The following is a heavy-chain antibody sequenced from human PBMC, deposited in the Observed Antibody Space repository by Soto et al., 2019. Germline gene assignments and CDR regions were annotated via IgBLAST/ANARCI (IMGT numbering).Heavy chain of an antibody. CDR2: VYFDGST. J-gene: IGHJ5*02. D-gene: IGHD2-2*01. CDR3: ARGGISRIYQLPPFDP. Sequence: SETLSLTCIVSGGSISGTTYYWAWIRQPPGKGLEWIGSVYFDGSTYYNPSLKSRVTISVGTSMNHFSLRLTSVTAADTALYYCARGGISRIYQLPPFDPWGQGTLVTVSS. CDR1: GGSISGTTYY. V-gene: IGHV4-39*02.